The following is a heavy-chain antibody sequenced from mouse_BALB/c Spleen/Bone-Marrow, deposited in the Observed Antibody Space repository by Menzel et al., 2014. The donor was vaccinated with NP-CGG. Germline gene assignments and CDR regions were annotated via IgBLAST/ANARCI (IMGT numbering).Heavy chain of an antibody. Sequence: ESXPGLVKPSQTVSLSCTVTGISITTGNYRWSRIRQFPGNKLEWIGYIYYSGTITYNPSLTSRTTITRNTSKNQFFLEMNSLTAEDTATYYGAREVYYFDYWGQGTTLTVSS. CDR1: GISITTGNYR. CDR3: AREVYYFDY. V-gene: IGHV3-5*02. CDR2: IYYSGTI. J-gene: IGHJ2*01.